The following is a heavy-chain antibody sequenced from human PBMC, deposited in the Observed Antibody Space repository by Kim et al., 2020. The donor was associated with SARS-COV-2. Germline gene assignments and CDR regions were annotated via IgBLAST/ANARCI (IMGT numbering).Heavy chain of an antibody. J-gene: IGHJ4*02. CDR2: ISNSSSST. CDR3: ARDLYGDGCSVDY. D-gene: IGHD2-21*01. V-gene: IGHV3-11*05. CDR1: GFTFSDHY. Sequence: GGSLRLSCAASGFTFSDHYMSWIRQAPGKGLEWVSSISNSSSSTTYADSVKGRFTISRDNAKNSLYLQMNSLRAEDTAVYYCARDLYGDGCSVDYWGKG.